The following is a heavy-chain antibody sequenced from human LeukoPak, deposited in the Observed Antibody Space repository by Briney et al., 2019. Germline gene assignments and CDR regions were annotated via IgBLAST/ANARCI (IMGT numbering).Heavy chain of an antibody. D-gene: IGHD3-16*01. CDR1: GFTFSNAW. Sequence: KAGGSLRLSCAASGFTFSNAWMSWVRQAPGKGLEWVGRIKSKTDGGTTDYAAPVKGRFTISRDDSKNTLYLQMNSLKTEDTAVYYCTTRMVSPRLEFDYWGQGTLVTVSS. V-gene: IGHV3-15*01. CDR3: TTRMVSPRLEFDY. J-gene: IGHJ4*02. CDR2: IKSKTDGGTT.